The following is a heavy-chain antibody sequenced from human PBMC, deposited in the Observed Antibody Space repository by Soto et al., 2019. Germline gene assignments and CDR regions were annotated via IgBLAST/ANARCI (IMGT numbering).Heavy chain of an antibody. CDR1: GGSISSYY. Sequence: SETLSLTCTVSGGSISSYYGSWIRQPPGKGLEWIGYIYYSGSTNYNPSLKSRVTISVDTSKNQFSLKLSSVTAADTAVYYCARDSVDSSGYYYFDYWGQGTLVTVSS. J-gene: IGHJ4*02. CDR2: IYYSGST. D-gene: IGHD3-22*01. CDR3: ARDSVDSSGYYYFDY. V-gene: IGHV4-59*01.